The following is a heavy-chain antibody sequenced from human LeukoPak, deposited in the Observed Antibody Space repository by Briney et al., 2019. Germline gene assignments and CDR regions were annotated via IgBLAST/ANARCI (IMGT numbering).Heavy chain of an antibody. CDR3: AKDIGSLLWFGESNFDY. J-gene: IGHJ4*02. V-gene: IGHV3-9*01. Sequence: GRSLRLSCAASGFTFDDYAMHWVRQAPGKGLKWVSGISWNSGSIGYADSVKGRFTISRDNAKNSLYLQMNSLRAEDTALYYCAKDIGSLLWFGESNFDYWGQGTLVTVSS. CDR1: GFTFDDYA. D-gene: IGHD3-10*01. CDR2: ISWNSGSI.